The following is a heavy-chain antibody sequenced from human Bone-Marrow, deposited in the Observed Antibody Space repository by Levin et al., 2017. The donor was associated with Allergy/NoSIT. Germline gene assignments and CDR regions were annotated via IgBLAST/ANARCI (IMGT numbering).Heavy chain of an antibody. J-gene: IGHJ4*02. CDR1: GYTFSDYG. Sequence: PGESLKISCKASGYTFSDYGISWVRQAPGQGLEWMGWISPYNGNTKYARRVQDRVTLTTDTSTTTAYMELRSLRSDDTAVYYRARVEEQLGKDSWGQGNLVTVSS. D-gene: IGHD1/OR15-1a*01. CDR2: ISPYNGNT. CDR3: ARVEEQLGKDS. V-gene: IGHV1-18*04.